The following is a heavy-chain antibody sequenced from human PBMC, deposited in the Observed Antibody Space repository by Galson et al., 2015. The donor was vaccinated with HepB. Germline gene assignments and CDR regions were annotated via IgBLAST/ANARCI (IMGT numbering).Heavy chain of an antibody. CDR2: IWYDGSKK. CDR3: ARDGGGEDGDYYYYGMDV. V-gene: IGHV3-33*01. CDR1: GFSFSSYA. Sequence: SLRLSCAASGFSFSSYAMHWVRQAPGKGLEWVAIIWYDGSKKYYADSVKGRFTISRDNSKNTLYLQMNSLRAEDTAVYYCARDGGGEDGDYYYYGMDVWGKGTTVTVSS. J-gene: IGHJ6*04. D-gene: IGHD3-16*01.